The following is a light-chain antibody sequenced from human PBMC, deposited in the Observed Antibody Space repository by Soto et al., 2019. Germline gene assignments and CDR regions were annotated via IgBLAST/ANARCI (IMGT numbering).Light chain of an antibody. J-gene: IGLJ1*01. Sequence: QSVLTQPPSVSGAPGQRVTISCTGSSSNIGAGYDVHWYQQLPGTAPKLLIYGNSNRPSGVPDRFSGSKSGTSASLAITGLQAEDEADYDCQSYDSSLSGYVFGTWTKLTVL. V-gene: IGLV1-40*01. CDR3: QSYDSSLSGYV. CDR2: GNS. CDR1: SSNIGAGYD.